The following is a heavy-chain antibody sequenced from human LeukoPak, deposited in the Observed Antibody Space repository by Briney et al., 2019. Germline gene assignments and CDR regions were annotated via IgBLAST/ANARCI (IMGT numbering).Heavy chain of an antibody. CDR3: ARLVVTAPQYHYYMDV. CDR1: GGSFNGYY. CDR2: INHIGTT. J-gene: IGHJ6*03. V-gene: IGHV4-34*01. D-gene: IGHD2-21*02. Sequence: PSETLSLTCNVSGGSFNGYYWTWIRQPQGKGLEWIAEINHIGTTNHNPSLKSRVTVSTDTSKKQFFLKLTSVTAADTALYYCARLVVTAPQYHYYMDVWGEGTTVTVSS.